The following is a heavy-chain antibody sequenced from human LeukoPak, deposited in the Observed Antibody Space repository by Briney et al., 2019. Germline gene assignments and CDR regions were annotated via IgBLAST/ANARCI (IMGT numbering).Heavy chain of an antibody. V-gene: IGHV3-30*02. CDR3: ARDLRYSSSSMDV. J-gene: IGHJ6*03. Sequence: PGGSLRLSCAASGFTFSSYGMHWVRQAPGKGLEWVAFIRYDGSNKYYADSVKGRFTISRDNAKNSLYLQMNSLRAEDTAVYYCARDLRYSSSSMDVWGKGTTVTVSS. CDR2: IRYDGSNK. CDR1: GFTFSSYG. D-gene: IGHD6-6*01.